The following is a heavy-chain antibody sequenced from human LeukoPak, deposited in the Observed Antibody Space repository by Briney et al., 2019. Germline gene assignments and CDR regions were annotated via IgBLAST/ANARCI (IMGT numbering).Heavy chain of an antibody. CDR3: ARDGSSGWYWVDY. V-gene: IGHV3-33*01. CDR1: GFTFSSYG. J-gene: IGHJ4*02. CDR2: IWYDGSSK. D-gene: IGHD6-19*01. Sequence: GGSLRLSCAASGFTFSSYGMHWVRRAPGKGLEWVAVIWYDGSSKYYADSVKGRLTISRDNSKNTLYLQMNSLRAEDTAVYYCARDGSSGWYWVDYWGQGTLVTVSS.